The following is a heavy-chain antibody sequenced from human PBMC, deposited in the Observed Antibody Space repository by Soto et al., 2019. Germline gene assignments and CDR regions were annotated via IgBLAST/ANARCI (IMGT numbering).Heavy chain of an antibody. CDR3: ARVRSIAVANIDY. CDR1: GFTFSSYS. CDR2: ISSSSSYI. V-gene: IGHV3-21*01. Sequence: EVQLVESGGGLVKPGGSLRLSCAASGFTFSSYSMNWVRQAPGKGLEWVSSISSSSSYIYYADSVKGRFTISRDNAKNPLYLQMNSLRAEDTAVYYCARVRSIAVANIDYWGQGTLVTVSS. J-gene: IGHJ4*02. D-gene: IGHD6-19*01.